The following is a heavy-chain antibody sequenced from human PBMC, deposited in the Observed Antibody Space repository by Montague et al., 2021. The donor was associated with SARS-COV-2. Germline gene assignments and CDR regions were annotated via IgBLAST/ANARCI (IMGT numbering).Heavy chain of an antibody. D-gene: IGHD2-15*01. CDR3: ARGYCSGSGCYYYYGMDV. J-gene: IGHJ6*02. Sequence: SETLSLTCDVYGGSFSSYWSWIRQPPGRGLEWVGQISHVGGTNYNPSLKSRHTISVDTSENQFSLRLSSVTAAETAVYSCARGYCSGSGCYYYYGMDVWGQGTTVTVSS. CDR1: GGSFSSY. V-gene: IGHV4-34*01. CDR2: ISHVGGT.